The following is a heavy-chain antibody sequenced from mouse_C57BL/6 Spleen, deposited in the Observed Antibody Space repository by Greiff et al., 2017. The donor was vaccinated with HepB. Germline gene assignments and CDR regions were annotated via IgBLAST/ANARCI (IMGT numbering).Heavy chain of an antibody. CDR3: ARRDDWDGREGGHFDY. D-gene: IGHD4-1*01. Sequence: QVQLKQPGAELVKPGASVKLSCKASGYTFTSYWMHWVKQRPGQGLEWIGMIHPNSGSTNYNEKFKSKATLTVDKSSSTAYMQLSSLTSEDSAVYYCARRDDWDGREGGHFDYWGQGTTLTVSS. CDR1: GYTFTSYW. CDR2: IHPNSGST. J-gene: IGHJ2*01. V-gene: IGHV1-64*01.